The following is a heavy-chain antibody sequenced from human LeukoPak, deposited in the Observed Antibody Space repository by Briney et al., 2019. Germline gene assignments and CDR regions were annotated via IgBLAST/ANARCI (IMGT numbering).Heavy chain of an antibody. CDR1: GFTVSSNY. CDR3: AKQDYDYVWGSSHFDY. V-gene: IGHV3-53*01. J-gene: IGHJ4*02. Sequence: GGSLRLSCAASGFTVSSNYMSWVRQAPGKGLEWVSVIYSGGSTYYADSVKGRFTISRDNSKNTLYLQMNSLRAEDTAVYYCAKQDYDYVWGSSHFDYWGQGTLVTVSS. D-gene: IGHD3-16*01. CDR2: IYSGGST.